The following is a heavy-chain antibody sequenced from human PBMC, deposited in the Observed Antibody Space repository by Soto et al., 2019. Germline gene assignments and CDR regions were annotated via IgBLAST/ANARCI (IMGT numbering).Heavy chain of an antibody. CDR1: GFGFRNYA. CDR3: ARMRYFGGHGLDL. Sequence: EVQLLESGGSLVQPGGSLRLTCVASGFGFRNYAMTWVRQAPGKGLEWESAISGTTGSTYYADFVKGRFTISRDNSNNTLNLQMNSLGVADTAIYFCARMRYFGGHGLDLWGQGTPVTVSS. J-gene: IGHJ5*02. CDR2: ISGTTGST. V-gene: IGHV3-23*01. D-gene: IGHD3-16*01.